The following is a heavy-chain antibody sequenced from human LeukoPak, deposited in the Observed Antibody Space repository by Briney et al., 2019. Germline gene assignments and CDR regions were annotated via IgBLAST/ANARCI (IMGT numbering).Heavy chain of an antibody. V-gene: IGHV3-9*01. Sequence: GRSLRLSCAASGFTFEDYAMHWVRQAPGKGLEWVSGLSWDSTNIGYADSVKGRFTASRDNAKSSLYLQMNSLRTEDTALYYCARGLSGWYSAAGYWGQGTLVTVSS. CDR1: GFTFEDYA. D-gene: IGHD6-19*01. CDR3: ARGLSGWYSAAGY. J-gene: IGHJ4*02. CDR2: LSWDSTNI.